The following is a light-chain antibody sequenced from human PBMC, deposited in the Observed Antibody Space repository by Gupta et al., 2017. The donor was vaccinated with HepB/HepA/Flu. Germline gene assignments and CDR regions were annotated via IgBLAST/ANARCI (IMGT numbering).Light chain of an antibody. CDR2: DVS. Sequence: SLTVSPGGTVTLTCDSSTGAVTSGHYPYWFQPKPGQAPRTLIYDVSNKDSWIPARFSGSLLGGKAALTLSSAQPEDEDDYYCLLSYNGVFVFGTGTTITVL. V-gene: IGLV7-46*01. CDR1: TGAVTSGHY. CDR3: LLSYNGVFV. J-gene: IGLJ1*01.